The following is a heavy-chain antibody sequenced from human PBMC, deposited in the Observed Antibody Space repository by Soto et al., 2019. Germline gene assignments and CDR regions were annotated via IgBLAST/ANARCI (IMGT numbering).Heavy chain of an antibody. Sequence: LRLSCAASGFTFSSYGMHWVRQAPGKGLEWVAVIWYDGSNKYYADSVKGRFTISRDNSKNTLYLQMNSLRAEDTAVYYCARGGITMIVVDPDAFDIWGQGTMVTVSS. D-gene: IGHD3-22*01. CDR3: ARGGITMIVVDPDAFDI. CDR1: GFTFSSYG. J-gene: IGHJ3*02. V-gene: IGHV3-33*01. CDR2: IWYDGSNK.